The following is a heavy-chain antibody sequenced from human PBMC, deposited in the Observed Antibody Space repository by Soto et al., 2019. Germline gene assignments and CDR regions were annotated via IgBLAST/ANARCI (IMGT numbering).Heavy chain of an antibody. CDR1: GFTFSGFC. CDR3: AEGRGWGILDWFDP. V-gene: IGHV3-23*01. CDR2: VTGSGGGT. D-gene: IGHD2-8*02. Sequence: EVRLLESGGGLVQPGGSLRLSCAASGFTFSGFCMAWVRQAPGKGLEWVATVTGSGGGTYYADSVKGRFSISRDNSKNTVYLQMYSLRHNDKAVYFSAEGRGWGILDWFDPWGQGIMVTVPS. J-gene: IGHJ5*02.